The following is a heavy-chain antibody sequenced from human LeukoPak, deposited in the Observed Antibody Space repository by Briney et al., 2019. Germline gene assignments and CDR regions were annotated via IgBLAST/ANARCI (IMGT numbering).Heavy chain of an antibody. CDR2: INPNSGGT. D-gene: IGHD2-15*01. Sequence: ASVKVSCKASGYTFTGYYMHWVRRAPGQGLEWMGRINPNSGGTNYAQKFQGRVTMTRDTSISTAYMELSRLRSDDTAVYYCAREARLGCSGGSCFNDAFDIWGQGTMVTVSS. CDR1: GYTFTGYY. CDR3: AREARLGCSGGSCFNDAFDI. V-gene: IGHV1-2*06. J-gene: IGHJ3*02.